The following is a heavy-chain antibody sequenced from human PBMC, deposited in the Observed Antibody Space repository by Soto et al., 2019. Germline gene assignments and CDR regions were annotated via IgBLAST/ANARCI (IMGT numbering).Heavy chain of an antibody. CDR1: GFTFSSYG. CDR2: IWYDGSNK. J-gene: IGHJ5*02. Sequence: GGSLRLSCAASGFTFSSYGMHWVRQAPGKGLEWVAVIWYDGSNKYYADSVKGRFTISRDNSKNTLYLQMNSLRAEDTAVYYCARGMIGLRFGWFDPWGQGTLVTVSS. D-gene: IGHD5-12*01. V-gene: IGHV3-33*01. CDR3: ARGMIGLRFGWFDP.